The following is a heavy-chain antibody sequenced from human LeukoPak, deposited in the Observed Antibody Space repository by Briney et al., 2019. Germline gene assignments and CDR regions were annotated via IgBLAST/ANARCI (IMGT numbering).Heavy chain of an antibody. J-gene: IGHJ4*02. V-gene: IGHV3-21*01. Sequence: TGGSLRLSXAASGFTFSSYSMNWVRQAPGKGLEWVSSISSSSSYIYYADSVKGRFTISRDNAKNSLYLQMNSLRAEDTAVYYCARNSMQLVLNYFDYWGQGTLVTVSS. CDR2: ISSSSSYI. CDR3: ARNSMQLVLNYFDY. D-gene: IGHD6-13*01. CDR1: GFTFSSYS.